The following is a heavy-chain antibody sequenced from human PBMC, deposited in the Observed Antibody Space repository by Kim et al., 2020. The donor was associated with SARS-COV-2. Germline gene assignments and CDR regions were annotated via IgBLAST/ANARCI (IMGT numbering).Heavy chain of an antibody. J-gene: IGHJ4*02. CDR3: ATDGSYSMSN. CDR2: RT. D-gene: IGHD2-21*01. V-gene: IGHV3-23*01. Sequence: RTDSADSVRARLTISRDNAKNTVYLQMNNLRAKDPAIYYCATDGSYSMSNWGQGTLVTVSS.